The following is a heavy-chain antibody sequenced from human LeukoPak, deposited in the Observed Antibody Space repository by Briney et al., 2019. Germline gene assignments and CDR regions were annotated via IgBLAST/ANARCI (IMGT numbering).Heavy chain of an antibody. CDR1: GYSISSGYY. CDR3: ASTRRDY. J-gene: IGHJ4*02. D-gene: IGHD6-25*01. Sequence: SETLSLTCAVSGYSISSGYYWGWIRQPPGEGLEWIGSIYHSGSTYYNPSLKSRVTISVDTSKNQFSLKLSSVTAADTAVYYCASTRRDYWGQGTLVTVSS. V-gene: IGHV4-38-2*01. CDR2: IYHSGST.